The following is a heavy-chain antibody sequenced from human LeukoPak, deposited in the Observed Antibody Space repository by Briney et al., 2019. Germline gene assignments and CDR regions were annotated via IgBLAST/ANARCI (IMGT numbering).Heavy chain of an antibody. J-gene: IGHJ4*02. V-gene: IGHV3-48*03. Sequence: GGSLRLSXAASGFTSSSYEMNWVRQAPGKGLEWVSYISSSGSTIYYADSVKGRFTISRDNAKNSLYLQMNSLRAEDTAVYYCAKSNDYDYWGQGTLVTVSS. CDR1: GFTSSSYE. CDR2: ISSSGSTI. CDR3: AKSNDYDY. D-gene: IGHD5-12*01.